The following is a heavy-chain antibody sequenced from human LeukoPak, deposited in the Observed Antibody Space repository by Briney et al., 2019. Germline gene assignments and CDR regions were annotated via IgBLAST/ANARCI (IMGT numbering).Heavy chain of an antibody. D-gene: IGHD3-3*01. CDR2: INHSRST. J-gene: IGHJ5*02. CDR3: ARGPFYYDFWSGSKRRWFDP. CDR1: GGSFSGYY. Sequence: SETLSLTCAVYGGSFSGYYWSWIRQPPGKGLEWIGEINHSRSTNYNPSLKSRVTISVDTSKNQFSLKLSSVTAADTAVYYCARGPFYYDFWSGSKRRWFDPWGQGTLVTVSS. V-gene: IGHV4-34*01.